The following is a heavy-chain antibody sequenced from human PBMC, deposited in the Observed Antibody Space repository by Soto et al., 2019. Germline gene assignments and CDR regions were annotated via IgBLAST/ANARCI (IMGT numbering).Heavy chain of an antibody. CDR2: INHSGST. Sequence: PSETLSLTCAVYGGSFSGYYWSWIRQPPGKGLEWIGEINHSGSTNYNQSLKSRVTISVDTSKNQFSLKLSSVTAADTAVYYCARGARQHYYYYYMDVWGKGTTVTV. CDR1: GGSFSGYY. CDR3: ARGARQHYYYYYMDV. D-gene: IGHD6-6*01. J-gene: IGHJ6*03. V-gene: IGHV4-34*01.